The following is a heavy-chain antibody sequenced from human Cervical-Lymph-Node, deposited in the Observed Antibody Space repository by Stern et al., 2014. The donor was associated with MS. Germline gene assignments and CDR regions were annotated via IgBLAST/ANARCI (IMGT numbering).Heavy chain of an antibody. V-gene: IGHV1-46*03. CDR2: INTSGGST. CDR1: GYTFTSYH. Sequence: QVQLVESGAEVKKPGASVKGYCKASGYTFTSYHIHWVRQAPGQGLEWMGIINTSGGSTTYAQKFQGRVTMTRDTSTSTVYMELSSLRSEDTAVYYCARDYDDSSGFFPYFYGMDVWGLGTTVTVSS. D-gene: IGHD3-22*01. CDR3: ARDYDDSSGFFPYFYGMDV. J-gene: IGHJ6*02.